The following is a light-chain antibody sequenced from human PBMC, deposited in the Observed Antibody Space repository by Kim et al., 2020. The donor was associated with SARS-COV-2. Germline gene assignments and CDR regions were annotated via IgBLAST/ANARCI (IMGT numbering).Light chain of an antibody. CDR2: SAS. J-gene: IGKJ4*01. Sequence: ASVGDRVTITCRATQDIRNYLAWYQQRPGKAPRLLIHSASTLQSGVQSRFSGSGSGTEFTLTLSSLQPEDFATYYCHQLSSHPFTFGGGTKVDIK. CDR3: HQLSSHPFT. V-gene: IGKV1-9*01. CDR1: QDIRNY.